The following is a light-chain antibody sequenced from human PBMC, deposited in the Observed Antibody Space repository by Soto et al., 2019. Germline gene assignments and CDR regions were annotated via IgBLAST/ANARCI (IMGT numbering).Light chain of an antibody. Sequence: DIQMTQSPSSLSASVGGRVTITCRPSQSIDNFLNWYQQKPGKAPNLLIYAASSLQSGVSSRFSGSGSGTDFTLTISSLQPEDSATYYCQQSYSLPYTFGQRTKVDI. J-gene: IGKJ2*01. CDR1: QSIDNF. CDR3: QQSYSLPYT. CDR2: AAS. V-gene: IGKV1-39*01.